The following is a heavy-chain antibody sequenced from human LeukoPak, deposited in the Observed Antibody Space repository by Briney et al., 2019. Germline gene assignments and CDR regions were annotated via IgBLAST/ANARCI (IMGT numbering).Heavy chain of an antibody. J-gene: IGHJ5*02. CDR1: GFTFSSYA. CDR3: AKDGGSGYYVHRWFDP. Sequence: PGGSLRLSCAASGFTFSSYAMSWVRQAPGKGLEWVSAISGSGGSTYYADSVKGRFTISRDNSKNTLYLQMNSLRAEDTAVYYCAKDGGSGYYVHRWFDPWGQGTLVTVSS. V-gene: IGHV3-23*01. D-gene: IGHD3-22*01. CDR2: ISGSGGST.